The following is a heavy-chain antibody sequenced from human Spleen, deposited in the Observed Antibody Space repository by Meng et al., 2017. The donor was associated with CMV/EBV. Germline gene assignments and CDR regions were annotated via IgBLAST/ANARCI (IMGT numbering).Heavy chain of an antibody. D-gene: IGHD2-2*02. CDR2: INHSGST. CDR3: ARKPAAILNWYFDL. V-gene: IGHV4-34*01. J-gene: IGHJ2*01. Sequence: SETLSLTCAVYGGSFSAYYWTWIRQPPGKGLEWIAEINHSGSTNYNPSLKSRVTISVDTSKKQFSLTLNSVTAADTAVYYCARKPAAILNWYFDLWGRGTLVTVSS. CDR1: GGSFSAYY.